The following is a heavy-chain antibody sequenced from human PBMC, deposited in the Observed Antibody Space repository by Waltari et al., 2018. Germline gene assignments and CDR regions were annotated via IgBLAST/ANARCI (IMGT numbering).Heavy chain of an antibody. J-gene: IGHJ6*02. V-gene: IGHV4-31*01. Sequence: QVQLQESGPGLVKPSQTLSLTCTVSGGSISSGGFYWIWIPQHPGKGLEWIGYIYYSGSTYYNPSLKSLVTISVDTSKNQFSLKLSSVTAADTAVYYCARGGGVTTPYGMDVWGQGTTVTVSS. CDR2: IYYSGST. D-gene: IGHD3-16*01. CDR3: ARGGGVTTPYGMDV. CDR1: GGSISSGGFY.